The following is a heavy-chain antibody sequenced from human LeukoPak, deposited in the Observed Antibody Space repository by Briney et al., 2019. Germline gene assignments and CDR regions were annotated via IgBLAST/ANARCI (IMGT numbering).Heavy chain of an antibody. CDR2: IGISSGNT. Sequence: GGPLRLSCAASGFTFSSYSMNWVRQAPGKGPEWISYIGISSGNTKYADSVKGRFTISGDNARNSLYLQMNSLRVEDSAVYYCARDHNYAFDNWGQGTLVTVSS. D-gene: IGHD1-1*01. CDR1: GFTFSSYS. J-gene: IGHJ4*02. V-gene: IGHV3-48*04. CDR3: ARDHNYAFDN.